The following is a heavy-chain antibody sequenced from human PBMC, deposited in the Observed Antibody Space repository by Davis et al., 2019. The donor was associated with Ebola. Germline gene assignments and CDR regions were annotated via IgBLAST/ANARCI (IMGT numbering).Heavy chain of an antibody. Sequence: ASVKVSCKASGYTFTSYYMHWVRQAPGQGLEWMGIINPSGGSTSYAQKFQGRVTMTRDTSTSTVYMELSSLRSEDTAVYYCARDLGDGYNLYWFDPWGQGTLVTVSS. V-gene: IGHV1-46*01. J-gene: IGHJ5*02. CDR1: GYTFTSYY. D-gene: IGHD5-24*01. CDR2: INPSGGST. CDR3: ARDLGDGYNLYWFDP.